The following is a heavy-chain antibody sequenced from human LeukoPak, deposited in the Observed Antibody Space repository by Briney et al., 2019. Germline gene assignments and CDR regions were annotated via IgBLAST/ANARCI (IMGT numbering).Heavy chain of an antibody. CDR3: ARVRWVGYTSTYFDY. J-gene: IGHJ4*02. D-gene: IGHD2-8*02. V-gene: IGHV4-59*01. Sequence: SETLSLTCTVSGGSISSYYWSWIRQPPGKGLEWVAYIYYSGSTNYNPSLKSRVTISVDTSKNQFSLKLSSVTAADTAVYYCARVRWVGYTSTYFDYWGQGTLVTVSS. CDR2: IYYSGST. CDR1: GGSISSYY.